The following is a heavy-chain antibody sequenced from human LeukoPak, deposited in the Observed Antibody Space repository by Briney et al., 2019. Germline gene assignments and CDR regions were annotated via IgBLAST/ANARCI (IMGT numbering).Heavy chain of an antibody. CDR1: GYTFTNYA. J-gene: IGHJ4*02. CDR3: ARGDHSGSLAPAAY. V-gene: IGHV1-2*02. CDR2: INPNSGGT. Sequence: ASVKVSCKASGYTFTNYAISWVRQAPGQGLEWMGWINPNSGGTNYAQKFQGRVTMTRDTSISTAYLELSRLRADDTAVYYCARGDHSGSLAPAAYWGQGPLVTVSS. D-gene: IGHD1-26*01.